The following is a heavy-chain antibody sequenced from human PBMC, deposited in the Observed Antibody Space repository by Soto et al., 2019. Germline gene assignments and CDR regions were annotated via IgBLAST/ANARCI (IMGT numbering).Heavy chain of an antibody. CDR1: GFSLTTNEVG. J-gene: IGHJ5*02. D-gene: IGHD3-9*01. CDR3: AHRPPAWGADYFPS. CDR2: IYGDDDK. V-gene: IGHV2-5*02. Sequence: QITLKESGPALVRPTQTLTLTCTFSGFSLTTNEVGVAWIRQPPGKALEWLGLIYGDDDKRYSPSLENRLTITKDASKNQVALRMTNVGPMDTATYYCAHRPPAWGADYFPSWGQGTLVTVSS.